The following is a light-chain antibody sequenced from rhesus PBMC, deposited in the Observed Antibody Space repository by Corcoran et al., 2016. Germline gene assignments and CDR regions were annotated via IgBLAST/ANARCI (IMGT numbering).Light chain of an antibody. CDR3: QQYKSYPPT. CDR2: VAT. V-gene: IGKV1-28*02. CDR1: QGICSY. Sequence: DIQMTQSPSSLSTSVGDTVTITCRESQGICSYLSWFQQKPGKAPNFLIYVATTVQSGVPSRFSGSGSGTDFTLTISSLQPEYFATYYCQQYKSYPPTFGGGTKVEIK. J-gene: IGKJ4*01.